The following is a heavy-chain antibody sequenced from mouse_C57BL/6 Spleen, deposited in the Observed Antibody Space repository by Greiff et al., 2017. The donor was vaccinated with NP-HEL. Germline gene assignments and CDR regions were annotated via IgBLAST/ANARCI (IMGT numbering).Heavy chain of an antibody. D-gene: IGHD1-1*01. V-gene: IGHV1-82*01. CDR1: GYAFSSSW. J-gene: IGHJ4*01. Sequence: VQLQQSGPELVKPGASVKISCKASGYAFSSSWMNWVKQRPGKGLEWIGRIYPGDGDTNYNGKFKGKATLTADKSSSTAYMQLSSLTSEDSAVYFCAREGTTPLARGYAMDYWGQGTSVTVSS. CDR2: IYPGDGDT. CDR3: AREGTTPLARGYAMDY.